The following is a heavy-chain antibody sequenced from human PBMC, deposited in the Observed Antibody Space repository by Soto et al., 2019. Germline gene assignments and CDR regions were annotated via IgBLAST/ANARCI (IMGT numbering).Heavy chain of an antibody. V-gene: IGHV1-69*02. Sequence: GASVKVSCKASGGTFSSYTISWVRQAPGQGLEWMGRIIPILGIANYAQKFQGRVTITADKSTSTAYMELSSLRSEDTAVYRCAKGLHIRTGRIIPPWYFDYWGQGTPVTVSS. CDR1: GGTFSSYT. CDR2: IIPILGIA. CDR3: AKGLHIRTGRIIPPWYFDY. D-gene: IGHD1-1*01. J-gene: IGHJ4*02.